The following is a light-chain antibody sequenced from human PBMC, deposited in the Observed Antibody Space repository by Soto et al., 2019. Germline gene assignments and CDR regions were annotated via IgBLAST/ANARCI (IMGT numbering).Light chain of an antibody. CDR1: SSDVGGYNY. V-gene: IGLV2-14*01. CDR2: DVS. Sequence: QSALTQPASVSGSPGQSITISCTGTSSDVGGYNYVSWYQQHPGKAPKLMIYDVSNRPSGVSNRVSGSKSGNTASLPISGLQAEDEADDYCSSYTGSSTVVFGGGTKLTVL. J-gene: IGLJ2*01. CDR3: SSYTGSSTVV.